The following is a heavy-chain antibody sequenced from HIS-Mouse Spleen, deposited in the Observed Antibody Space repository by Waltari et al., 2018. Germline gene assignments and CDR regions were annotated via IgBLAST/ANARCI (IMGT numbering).Heavy chain of an antibody. V-gene: IGHV4-34*01. D-gene: IGHD7-27*01. CDR2: ITNSGSN. J-gene: IGHJ3*02. CDR1: GGSFSGYF. Sequence: QVQLQQWGAGLLKPSETLALTCAVYGGSFSGYFWRGVRQPPGSGMDGIGEITNSGSNNHNPSLKSRVTISVDTSKHQFSLKLSSVTAADTAVYYCARGYWGIGNDAFAIWGQGTMVTVSS. CDR3: ARGYWGIGNDAFAI.